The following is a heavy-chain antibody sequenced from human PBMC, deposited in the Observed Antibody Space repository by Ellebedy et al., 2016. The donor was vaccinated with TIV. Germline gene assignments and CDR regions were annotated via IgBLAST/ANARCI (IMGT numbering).Heavy chain of an antibody. CDR2: IIAIFGTA. CDR3: ARVSGYSFGYFDY. Sequence: SVKVSCKASGGIFRSNAISWVRQAPGQGLEWMGGIIAIFGTANYAQKFQGRVTITAGESTSTVYMELSSLRSEDTAVYYCARVSGYSFGYFDYWGQGTLVTVSS. D-gene: IGHD5-18*01. J-gene: IGHJ4*02. V-gene: IGHV1-69*13. CDR1: GGIFRSNA.